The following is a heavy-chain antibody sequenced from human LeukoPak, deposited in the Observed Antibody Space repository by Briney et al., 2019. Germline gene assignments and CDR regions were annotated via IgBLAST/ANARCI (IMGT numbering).Heavy chain of an antibody. Sequence: SVKVPCKASGGTFSSYAISWVRQAPGQGLEWMGGIIPIFGTANYAQKFQGRVTITTDESTSTAYMELSSLRSEDTAVYYCATRAYCGGDCYSDAFDIWGQGTMVTVSS. CDR3: ATRAYCGGDCYSDAFDI. CDR2: IIPIFGTA. V-gene: IGHV1-69*05. D-gene: IGHD2-21*02. J-gene: IGHJ3*02. CDR1: GGTFSSYA.